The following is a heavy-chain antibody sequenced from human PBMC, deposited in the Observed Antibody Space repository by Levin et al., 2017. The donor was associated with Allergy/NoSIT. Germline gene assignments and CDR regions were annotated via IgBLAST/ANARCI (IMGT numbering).Heavy chain of an antibody. CDR1: GASITSPNW. J-gene: IGHJ4*02. Sequence: GSLRLSCAVSGASITSPNWWNWVRQPPGKGLEWIGEVYHSGSTNYNPSLESRVTISVDKSKNQFSLKLSSVTAADTAVYYCARDRGDHDRRGYYFDYWGQGTLVTVSS. CDR3: ARDRGDHDRRGYYFDY. D-gene: IGHD3-22*01. CDR2: VYHSGST. V-gene: IGHV4-4*02.